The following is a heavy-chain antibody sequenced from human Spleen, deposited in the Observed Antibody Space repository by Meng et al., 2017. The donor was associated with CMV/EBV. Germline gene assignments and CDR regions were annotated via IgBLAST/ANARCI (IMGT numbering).Heavy chain of an antibody. CDR1: GFTFSSYS. Sequence: GESLKISCAASGFTFSSYSMNWVRQAPGKGLEWVSIIYNSGSTYYADSVKGRFTISRDNSKNTLYLQMNSLRAEDTAVYYCARGGDNFDYWGQGTLVTVSS. CDR2: IYNSGST. J-gene: IGHJ4*02. V-gene: IGHV3-53*01. CDR3: ARGGDNFDY. D-gene: IGHD3-10*01.